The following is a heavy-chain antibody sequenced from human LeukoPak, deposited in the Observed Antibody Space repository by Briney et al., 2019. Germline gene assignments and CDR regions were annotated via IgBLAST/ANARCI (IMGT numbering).Heavy chain of an antibody. CDR1: GYTFTSYY. CDR2: INPSGGST. V-gene: IGHV1-46*01. CDR3: ARGPNGYSGYDSLGFDY. J-gene: IGHJ4*02. D-gene: IGHD5-12*01. Sequence: ASVKVSCKASGYTFTSYYMHWVRQAPGQGLEWMGIINPSGGSTSYAQKFQGRVTMTWDTSTSTVYMELSSLRSEDTAVYYCARGPNGYSGYDSLGFDYWGQGTLVTVSS.